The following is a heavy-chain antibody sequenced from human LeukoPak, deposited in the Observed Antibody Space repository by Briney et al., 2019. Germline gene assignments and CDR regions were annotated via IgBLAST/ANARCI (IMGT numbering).Heavy chain of an antibody. V-gene: IGHV6-1*01. CDR3: ARDGYSSSWYPVDPNWFDP. Sequence: SQTLSLTCAISGDSVSSNSAAWNWIRQSPSRGLEWLGRTYYRSKWYNDYAVSVKSRITINPDTSKNQFSLQLNSVTPEDTAVYYCARDGYSSSWYPVDPNWFDPWGRGTLVTVSS. CDR1: GDSVSSNSAA. CDR2: TYYRSKWYN. D-gene: IGHD6-13*01. J-gene: IGHJ5*02.